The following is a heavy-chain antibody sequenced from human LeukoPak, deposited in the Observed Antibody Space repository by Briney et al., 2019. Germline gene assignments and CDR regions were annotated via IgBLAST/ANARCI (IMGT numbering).Heavy chain of an antibody. J-gene: IGHJ6*03. Sequence: SETLSLTCTVSGGSISSYYWSWIRQPPGKGLEWIGYIYYSGSTNYNPSLKSRVTISVDTSENQFSLKLSSVTAADTAVYYCARRQQQLTRVDYYYYMDVWGKGTTVTVSS. CDR2: IYYSGST. CDR1: GGSISSYY. D-gene: IGHD6-13*01. V-gene: IGHV4-59*12. CDR3: ARRQQQLTRVDYYYYMDV.